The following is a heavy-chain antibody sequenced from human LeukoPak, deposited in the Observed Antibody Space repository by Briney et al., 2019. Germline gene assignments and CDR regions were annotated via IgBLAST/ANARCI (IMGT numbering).Heavy chain of an antibody. CDR2: NYYSGST. J-gene: IGHJ6*03. V-gene: IGHV4-59*01. Sequence: SETLSLTCTVSGGSISSYYWSWIRQPPGKGLEWIGNNYYSGSTNYNPSLKSRVTISVDTSKNQFSLKLSSVTAADTAVYYCTRGSIAYYYMDVWGKGTTVTISS. CDR3: TRGSIAYYYMDV. CDR1: GGSISSYY. D-gene: IGHD3-22*01.